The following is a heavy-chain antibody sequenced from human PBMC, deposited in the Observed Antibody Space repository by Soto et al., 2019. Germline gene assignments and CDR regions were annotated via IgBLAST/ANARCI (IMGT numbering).Heavy chain of an antibody. D-gene: IGHD2-2*01. V-gene: IGHV4-34*01. J-gene: IGHJ5*02. CDR1: GGSFSGYY. Sequence: SETLSLTCVVYGGSFSGYYWSWIRQSPGKGLEWIGGINHRGSTNYNPSLESRVTISVDTSRNQFSLKLPSVTAADTAMYYCARDGFCTSTTCRVGNWFDPWGQGTLVTVSS. CDR2: INHRGST. CDR3: ARDGFCTSTTCRVGNWFDP.